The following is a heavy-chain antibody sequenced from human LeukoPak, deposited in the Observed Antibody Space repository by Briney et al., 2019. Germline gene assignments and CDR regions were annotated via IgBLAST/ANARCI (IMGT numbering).Heavy chain of an antibody. V-gene: IGHV4-59*01. CDR1: GGSISSYY. D-gene: IGHD3-10*01. J-gene: IGHJ4*02. Sequence: SETLSLTCTVSGGSISSYYWSWIRQPPGKGLEWIGYIYYSGGTNYNPSLKSRVTISVDTSKNQFSLKLSSVTAADTAVYYCAGGSGSYYTPRDYWGQGTLVTVSS. CDR3: AGGSGSYYTPRDY. CDR2: IYYSGGT.